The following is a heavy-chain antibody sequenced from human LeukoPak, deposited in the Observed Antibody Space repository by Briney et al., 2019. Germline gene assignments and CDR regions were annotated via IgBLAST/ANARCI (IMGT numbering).Heavy chain of an antibody. CDR3: AKAYCGSTVCYGGGKIDY. J-gene: IGHJ4*02. CDR1: GFTFSSYA. V-gene: IGHV3-23*01. CDR2: ISDTGATT. D-gene: IGHD2-2*01. Sequence: QPGGSLRLSCAGSGFTFSSYAMSWVRQAPGKGLEWVSAISDTGATTYDADSVKGRFTISRDNSKNTLYLQMNSLRVEDAAVYYCAKAYCGSTVCYGGGKIDYWGQGTLVTVSS.